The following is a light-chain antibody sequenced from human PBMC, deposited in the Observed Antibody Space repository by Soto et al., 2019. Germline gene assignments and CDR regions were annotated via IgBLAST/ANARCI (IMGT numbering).Light chain of an antibody. J-gene: IGKJ1*01. CDR3: QRYDSLRT. V-gene: IGKV3-20*01. CDR2: GAS. Sequence: TQSPSNMSMSPGERATLSCRASQSVRSNFLAWYQQKPGQAPRLLLYGASNRATGIPDRFRGSGSGTDFTLTITRLEAEDFAMYYCQRYDSLRTFGQGTKVAI. CDR1: QSVRSNF.